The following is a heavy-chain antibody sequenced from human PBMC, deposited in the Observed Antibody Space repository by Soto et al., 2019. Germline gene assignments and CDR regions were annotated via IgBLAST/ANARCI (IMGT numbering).Heavy chain of an antibody. Sequence: GSLRLSCAASGFTFSHAWMSWVRQAPGKGLEWVGRIKSKADGETKDYGAPVRGRFTISRDDSKDTLYLQMNSLRIEDTAVYYCCVVKRRDQYSTSGYWFDPWGPGTLVTVSS. CDR1: GFTFSHAW. V-gene: IGHV3-15*01. J-gene: IGHJ5*02. CDR2: IKSKADGETK. CDR3: CVVKRRDQYSTSGYWFDP. D-gene: IGHD2-15*01.